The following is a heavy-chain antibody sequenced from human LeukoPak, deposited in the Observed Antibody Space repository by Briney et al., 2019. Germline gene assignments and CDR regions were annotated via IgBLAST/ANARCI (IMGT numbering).Heavy chain of an antibody. CDR1: GFTFSSYA. CDR2: ISYDGSNK. CDR3: ARVKEHYYDSSGPTHAFDI. V-gene: IGHV3-30*04. Sequence: GGSLRLSCAASGFTFSSYAMHWVRQAPGKGLEWVAVISYDGSNKYYADSVKGRFTISRDNSKNTLYLQMNSLRAEDTAVYYCARVKEHYYDSSGPTHAFDIWGQGTMVTVSS. D-gene: IGHD3-22*01. J-gene: IGHJ3*02.